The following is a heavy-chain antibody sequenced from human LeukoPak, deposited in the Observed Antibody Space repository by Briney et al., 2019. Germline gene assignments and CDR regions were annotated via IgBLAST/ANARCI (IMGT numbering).Heavy chain of an antibody. CDR3: ARVNGSGKRWFDP. CDR1: GYTFTSYY. CDR2: INPSGGST. V-gene: IGHV1-46*01. Sequence: ASVNVSCKASGYTFTSYYMHWVRQAPGQGLEWMGIINPSGGSTSYAQKFQGRVTMTRDTSTSTVYMELSSLRSEDTAVYYCARVNGSGKRWFDPWGQGTLVTVSS. J-gene: IGHJ5*02. D-gene: IGHD3-10*01.